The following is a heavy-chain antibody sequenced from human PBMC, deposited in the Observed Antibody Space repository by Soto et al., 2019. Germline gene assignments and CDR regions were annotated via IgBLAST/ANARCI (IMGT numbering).Heavy chain of an antibody. V-gene: IGHV4-39*01. CDR2: IYYSGST. J-gene: IGHJ6*03. CDR3: ARLIEFSFYYMDV. CDR1: GGSISSSSYY. Sequence: QLQLQESGPGLVKPSETLSLTCTVSGGSISSSSYYWGWIRQSPGKGLEWIGSIYYSGSTYYNPSLKSRVTISADTSKNQCSLKLSSVTAADTAVYYCARLIEFSFYYMDVWGKGTTVTVSS.